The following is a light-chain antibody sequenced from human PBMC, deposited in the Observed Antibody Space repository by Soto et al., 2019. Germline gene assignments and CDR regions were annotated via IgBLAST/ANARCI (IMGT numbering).Light chain of an antibody. CDR1: QGIGSN. CDR3: QQYYTSPFT. CDR2: AAS. J-gene: IGKJ3*01. Sequence: AIRMTQSPSSFSASTGDRVTITCRASQGIGSNLAWYQQAPGKAPKLLIYAASTLQSGVPSRFSGSGSGTDFTLTISCLQSEDFTTYYCQQYYTSPFTFGPGTRLEI. V-gene: IGKV1-8*01.